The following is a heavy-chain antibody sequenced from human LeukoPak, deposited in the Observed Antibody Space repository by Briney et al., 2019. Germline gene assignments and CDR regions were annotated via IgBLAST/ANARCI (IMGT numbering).Heavy chain of an antibody. V-gene: IGHV3-9*01. CDR3: AKDFEPGIAAVSRN. D-gene: IGHD6-13*01. J-gene: IGHJ4*02. CDR2: ISWNSGSI. CDR1: GFTFDDYA. Sequence: HPGGSLRLSCAASGFTFDDYAMHWVRQAPGKGLEWVSGISWNSGSIGYADSVKGRFTISRDNAKNSLYLQMNSLRAEDTALYYCAKDFEPGIAAVSRNWGQGTLVTVSS.